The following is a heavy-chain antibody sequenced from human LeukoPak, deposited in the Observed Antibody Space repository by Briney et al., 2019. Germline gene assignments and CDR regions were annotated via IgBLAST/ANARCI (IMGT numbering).Heavy chain of an antibody. CDR3: ASRFY. V-gene: IGHV3-48*04. CDR2: IKRNSNTI. J-gene: IGHJ4*02. Sequence: GGSLRLSCTASGLTFSNYSMNWVRQAPGKGLEWLSYIKRNSNTIYYADSVKGRFFISRDNAEKSLYLQMNSLRVEDTGVYFCASRFYWGQGTLVTVSS. CDR1: GLTFSNYS.